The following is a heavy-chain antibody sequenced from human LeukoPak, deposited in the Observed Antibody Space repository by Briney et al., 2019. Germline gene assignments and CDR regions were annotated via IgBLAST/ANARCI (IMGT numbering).Heavy chain of an antibody. D-gene: IGHD6-13*01. J-gene: IGHJ4*02. V-gene: IGHV5-51*01. CDR2: IHPGNSET. Sequence: GESLKISCKGSGYSFSSYWIAWVRQMPGKGLEWMGIIHPGNSETTYNPSFQGQVTMSADKSITTAYLQWSSLEAPDTAMYYCARRLSTIAAVAANDYWGQGTLVTVSS. CDR1: GYSFSSYW. CDR3: ARRLSTIAAVAANDY.